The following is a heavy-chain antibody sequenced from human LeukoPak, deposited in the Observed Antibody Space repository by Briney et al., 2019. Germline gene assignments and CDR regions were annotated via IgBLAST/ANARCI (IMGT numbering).Heavy chain of an antibody. D-gene: IGHD3-10*01. CDR3: ARDSNGPGSWTQDY. Sequence: AASVKVSCKASGYTFTGYYMHWVRQAPGQGLEWMGWINPNSGGTNYAQKFQGRVTMTRDTSISTAYMELSRLRSDDTAVYYCARDSNGPGSWTQDYWGQGTLVTVSS. CDR2: INPNSGGT. J-gene: IGHJ4*02. V-gene: IGHV1-2*02. CDR1: GYTFTGYY.